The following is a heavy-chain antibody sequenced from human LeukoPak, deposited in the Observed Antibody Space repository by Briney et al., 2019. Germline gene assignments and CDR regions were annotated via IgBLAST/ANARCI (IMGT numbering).Heavy chain of an antibody. J-gene: IGHJ4*02. CDR1: GGSISSSSYY. CDR2: IYYSGST. CDR3: VRLRIQLWALDY. D-gene: IGHD5-18*01. V-gene: IGHV4-39*01. Sequence: SETLSLTCTVSGGSISSSSYYWGWIRQPPGKGLEWIGSIYYSGSTYYNPSLKSRVTISVDTSKNQLSLKLSSVTAADTAVYYCVRLRIQLWALDYWGQGTLVTVSS.